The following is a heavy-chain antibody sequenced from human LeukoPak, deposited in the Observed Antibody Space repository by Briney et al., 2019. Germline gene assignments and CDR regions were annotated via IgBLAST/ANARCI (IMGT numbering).Heavy chain of an antibody. V-gene: IGHV3-23*01. D-gene: IGHD3-10*01. CDR3: AKRYGLGSSPFDY. CDR2: ISGNGANT. J-gene: IGHJ4*02. CDR1: GFTLKNYG. Sequence: GRSLRLSCAASGFTLKNYGMSSVRHAPGKGLEWVSAISGNGANTYYADSVKGRFTISIDNSKYTLYLQMNSLRGEDTAVYSCAKRYGLGSSPFDYWGQGTLVTASS.